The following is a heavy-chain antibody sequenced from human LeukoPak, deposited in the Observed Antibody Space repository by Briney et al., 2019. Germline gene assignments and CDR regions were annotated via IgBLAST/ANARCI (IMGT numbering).Heavy chain of an antibody. D-gene: IGHD4-17*01. V-gene: IGHV3-30*07. CDR2: ISYDGSNK. Sequence: GGSLRLSCAASGFTFSSYAMHWVRQAPGKGLEWVAVISYDGSNKYYADSVKGRFTISRDNSKNSLYLQMNSLRAEDTAVYYSARDLYGDYSPFDYWGQGTLVTVSS. J-gene: IGHJ4*02. CDR3: ARDLYGDYSPFDY. CDR1: GFTFSSYA.